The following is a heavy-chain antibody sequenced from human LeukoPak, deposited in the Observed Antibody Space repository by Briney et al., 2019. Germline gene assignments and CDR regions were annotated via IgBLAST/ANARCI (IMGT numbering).Heavy chain of an antibody. CDR1: GGTFSSYA. V-gene: IGHV1-69*13. CDR2: IIPIFGTA. J-gene: IGHJ4*02. Sequence: ASVKVSCKASGGTFSSYAISWVRQAPGQGLEWMGGIIPIFGTANYAQKFQGRVTITADESTSTAYMELSSLRSEDTAVYYCAREGYYYDSSGYGTFGYWGQGTLVTVSS. D-gene: IGHD3-22*01. CDR3: AREGYYYDSSGYGTFGY.